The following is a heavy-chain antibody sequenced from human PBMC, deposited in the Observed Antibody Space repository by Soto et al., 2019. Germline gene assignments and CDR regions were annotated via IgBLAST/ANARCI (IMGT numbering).Heavy chain of an antibody. CDR1: GGSISSGAFS. CDR3: ARIDSSIYDY. D-gene: IGHD3-22*01. V-gene: IGHV4-31*03. CDR2: IYYSGST. Sequence: SETLSLTCTVSGGSISSGAFSWSWIRQPPGKGLEWIGNIYYSGSTYYNPSLKSRVSISVDTSKNQCSLSLSSVTAADTAVYSCARIDSSIYDYWGQGTLVTVSS. J-gene: IGHJ4*02.